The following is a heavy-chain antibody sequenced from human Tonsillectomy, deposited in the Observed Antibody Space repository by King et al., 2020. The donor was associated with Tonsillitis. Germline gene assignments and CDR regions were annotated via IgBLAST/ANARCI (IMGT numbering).Heavy chain of an antibody. D-gene: IGHD4/OR15-4a*01. CDR2: IYNSGST. CDR3: ARIDSGGRFQY. V-gene: IGHV4-4*07. J-gene: IGHJ1*01. Sequence: VQLQESGPGLVKPSETLSLTCTVSGGSISSYYWSWIRQPAGKRLEWIGRIYNSGSTNYKSSLKSRLSMSVDTSKNQFSLKLTSVTAADTAVYYCARIDSGGRFQYWGQGTLVTVSS. CDR1: GGSISSYY.